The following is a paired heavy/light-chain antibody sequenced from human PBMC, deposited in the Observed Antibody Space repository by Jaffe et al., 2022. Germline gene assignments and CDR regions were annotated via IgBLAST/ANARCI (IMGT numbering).Light chain of an antibody. J-gene: IGLJ1*01. CDR1: KLGDKY. V-gene: IGLV3-1*01. Sequence: SYELTQPPSVSVSPGQTASITCSGDKLGDKYACWYQQKPGQSPVLVIYQDRKRPSGIPERFSGSNSGNTATLTISGTQAMDEADYYCQAWDNSTLYVFGTGTKVTVL. CDR2: QDR. CDR3: QAWDNSTLYV.
Heavy chain of an antibody. J-gene: IGHJ6*03. V-gene: IGHV3-48*03. CDR1: GFTFSNYE. CDR3: ARDSAGTAIRYYYMDV. Sequence: EVQLVESGGGLVRPGGSLRLSCAASGFTFSNYEMNWVRQAPGKGLEWVSYISSSGKTIHYADSVKGRFTISRDNVKDSLFLQMNSLRAEDTAVYYCARDSAGTAIRYYYMDVWGKGTTVTVSS. D-gene: IGHD6-19*01. CDR2: ISSSGKTI.